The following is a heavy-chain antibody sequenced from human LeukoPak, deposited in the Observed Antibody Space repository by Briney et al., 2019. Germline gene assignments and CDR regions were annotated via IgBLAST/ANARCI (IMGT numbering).Heavy chain of an antibody. D-gene: IGHD2-2*01. Sequence: ASVKVSCKASGYTFTSYGISWVRQAPGQGLEWMGWISAYNGNTNYAQKLQGRVTMTTDTSTSTAYMELRSLRSDDTAVYYCARGPLDIVVVPAAMSYYYMDVWGKGTTVIVSS. CDR1: GYTFTSYG. J-gene: IGHJ6*03. V-gene: IGHV1-18*01. CDR2: ISAYNGNT. CDR3: ARGPLDIVVVPAAMSYYYMDV.